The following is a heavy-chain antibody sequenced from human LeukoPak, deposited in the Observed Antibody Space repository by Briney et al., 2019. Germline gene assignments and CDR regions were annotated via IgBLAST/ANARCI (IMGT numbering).Heavy chain of an antibody. D-gene: IGHD1/OR15-1a*01. CDR3: ARGRTVTRLKSGLEQFP. CDR1: GGSFSGYY. J-gene: IGHJ5*02. V-gene: IGHV4-34*01. CDR2: INHSGST. Sequence: ASETLSLTCAVYGGSFSGYYWSWIRQPPGKGLEWIGEINHSGSTNYNPSLKSRVTISVDTSKNQFSLKLSSVTAADTAVYYCARGRTVTRLKSGLEQFPWGQGTLVTVSS.